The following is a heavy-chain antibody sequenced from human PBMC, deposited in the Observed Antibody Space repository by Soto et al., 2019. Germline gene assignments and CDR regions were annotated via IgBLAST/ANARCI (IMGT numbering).Heavy chain of an antibody. J-gene: IGHJ4*02. Sequence: PGGSLRLSCAASGFTFSSYAMSWVRQAPGKGLEWVSTISGSGGSTYYAGSVKGRFTISRDNSKNTLYLQMNSLRAEDTAVYYCAKDGPATIFGVVTISFDYWGQGTLVTVSS. CDR1: GFTFSSYA. CDR3: AKDGPATIFGVVTISFDY. D-gene: IGHD3-3*01. CDR2: ISGSGGST. V-gene: IGHV3-23*01.